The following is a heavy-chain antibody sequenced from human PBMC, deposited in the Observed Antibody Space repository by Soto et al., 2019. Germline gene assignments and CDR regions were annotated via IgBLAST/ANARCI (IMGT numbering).Heavy chain of an antibody. CDR1: GFTFSDYY. CDR2: ISSSGSTI. J-gene: IGHJ6*02. Sequence: GSLRLSCAASGFTFSDYYMSWIRQAPGKGLEWVSYISSSGSTIYYADSVKGRFTISRDNAKNSLYLQMNSLRAEDTAVYYCAREEVVATIAYYYYGMDVWGQGTTVTVSS. V-gene: IGHV3-11*01. CDR3: AREEVVATIAYYYYGMDV. D-gene: IGHD5-12*01.